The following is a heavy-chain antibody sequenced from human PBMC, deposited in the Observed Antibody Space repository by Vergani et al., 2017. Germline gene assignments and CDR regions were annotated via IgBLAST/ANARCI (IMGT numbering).Heavy chain of an antibody. D-gene: IGHD2-2*01. Sequence: QVQLVQSGAEVKKPGSSVKVSCKASGGTFSSYTISWVRQAPGQGLEWMGRIIPILGIANYAQKFQGRVTITADKSTSTAYMELSSLRSDDTAVYYCARDGYCSSTSCYLGRRWVEYYYYYYGMDVWGQGTTVTVSS. CDR1: GGTFSSYT. CDR2: IIPILGIA. V-gene: IGHV1-69*08. J-gene: IGHJ6*02. CDR3: ARDGYCSSTSCYLGRRWVEYYYYYYGMDV.